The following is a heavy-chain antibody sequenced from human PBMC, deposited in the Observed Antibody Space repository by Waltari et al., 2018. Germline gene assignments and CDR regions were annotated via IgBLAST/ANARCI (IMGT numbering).Heavy chain of an antibody. CDR1: GFTFSSYA. V-gene: IGHV3-23*04. CDR2: ISGSGGST. CDR3: AKANEGYCSGGSCADAFDI. D-gene: IGHD2-15*01. J-gene: IGHJ3*02. Sequence: EVQLVESGGGLVQPGGSLRLSCAASGFTFSSYAMSWVRQAPGKGLEWVSAISGSGGSTYYADSVKGRFTISRDKSKNTLYLQMNSLRAEDTAVYYCAKANEGYCSGGSCADAFDIWGQGTMVTVSS.